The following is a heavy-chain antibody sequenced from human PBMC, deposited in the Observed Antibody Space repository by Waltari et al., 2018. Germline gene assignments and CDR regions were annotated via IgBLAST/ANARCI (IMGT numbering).Heavy chain of an antibody. CDR1: GGSISSGSYY. CDR3: ARGSPYSSAY. V-gene: IGHV4-61*09. Sequence: QVQLQESGPGLVTPSQTLSLTCTVSGGSISSGSYYWSWIRQPAGKELEWIGYIYTSGSTNYNPSLKSRVTISVDTSKNQFSLKLSSVTAADTAVYYCARGSPYSSAYWGQGTLVTVSS. J-gene: IGHJ4*02. CDR2: IYTSGST. D-gene: IGHD6-19*01.